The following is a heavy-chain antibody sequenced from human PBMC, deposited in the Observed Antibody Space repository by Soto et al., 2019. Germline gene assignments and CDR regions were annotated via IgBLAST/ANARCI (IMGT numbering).Heavy chain of an antibody. CDR2: IYYSGST. Sequence: SETLSLTCTVSGGSISSVGYYWSRIRQHPGKGLEWIGYIYYSGSTYYNPSLKSRVTISVDTSKNQFSLTLSFVTAADTAVYYCATTGTPATGLFYFDDWGQGTLVTVSS. CDR1: GGSISSVGYY. V-gene: IGHV4-30-4*08. CDR3: ATTGTPATGLFYFDD. D-gene: IGHD1-1*01. J-gene: IGHJ4*02.